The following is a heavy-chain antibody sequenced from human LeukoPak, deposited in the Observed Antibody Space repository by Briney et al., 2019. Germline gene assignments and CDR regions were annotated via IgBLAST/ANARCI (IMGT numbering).Heavy chain of an antibody. V-gene: IGHV3-9*01. CDR3: AKDIGYSYGMDY. CDR1: GFTFDDYA. D-gene: IGHD5-18*01. Sequence: PGGSLRLSCAASGFTFDDYAMHWVRQAPGKGLEWVSGISWNSGSIGYADSVKGRFTISRDNAKNSLYLQMNSLRAEDTALYYCAKDIGYSYGMDYWGQGTLVTVSS. CDR2: ISWNSGSI. J-gene: IGHJ4*02.